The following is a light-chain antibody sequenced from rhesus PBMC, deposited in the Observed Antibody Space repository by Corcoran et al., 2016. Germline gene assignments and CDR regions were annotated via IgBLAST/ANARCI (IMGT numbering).Light chain of an antibody. CDR3: QHSYGTPLT. CDR1: ENVNNY. Sequence: DIQMTQSPSSLSASVGDRVTITCRASENVNNYLHWYQQKPGKAPKLLIYAASTLQRGVPSRFRGSGYGKDYTFTIGSLQPDDVATYYCQHSYGTPLTFGGGTKVEIK. J-gene: IGKJ4*01. CDR2: AAS. V-gene: IGKV1-74*01.